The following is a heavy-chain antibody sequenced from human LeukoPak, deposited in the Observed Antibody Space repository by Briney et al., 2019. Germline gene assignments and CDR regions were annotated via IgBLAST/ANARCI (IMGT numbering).Heavy chain of an antibody. J-gene: IGHJ3*02. CDR2: IYPGDSDT. Sequence: GESLKISCKGSGYSFTSYWIGWVRQMPGKGLEWMGIIYPGDSDTRYSPSFQGQVTISADKSISTAYLQWSSLKASDTAMYYCARPGAPDTNANRRRFGELESALRAFDIWGQGTMVTVSS. V-gene: IGHV5-51*01. CDR1: GYSFTSYW. D-gene: IGHD3-10*01. CDR3: ARPGAPDTNANRRRFGELESALRAFDI.